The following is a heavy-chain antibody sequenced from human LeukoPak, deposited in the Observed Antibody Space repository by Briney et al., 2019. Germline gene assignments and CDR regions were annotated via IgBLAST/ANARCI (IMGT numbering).Heavy chain of an antibody. Sequence: PGGPLRLSCAASGFTVSSKYMSWVRQAPGKGLEWVSVIHSGGSTYYADSVKGRFTISRDISKNTVYLQMNSLSAEDTAVYYCARGNWNYPFDYWGQGTLVTVSS. CDR1: GFTVSSKY. CDR3: ARGNWNYPFDY. J-gene: IGHJ4*02. V-gene: IGHV3-53*01. CDR2: IHSGGST. D-gene: IGHD1-7*01.